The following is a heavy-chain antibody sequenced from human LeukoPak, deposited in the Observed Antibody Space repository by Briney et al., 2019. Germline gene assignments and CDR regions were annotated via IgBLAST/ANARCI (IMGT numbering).Heavy chain of an antibody. CDR1: GGTFSSYA. D-gene: IGHD1-26*01. CDR3: ARDQLVGATTGAFDI. CDR2: IIPIFGTA. J-gene: IGHJ3*02. Sequence: GASVKVSCKASGGTFSSYAISWVRQAPGQGLEWMGGIIPIFGTANYAQKFQGRVTITADESTSTAYMELSSLRSGDTAVYYCARDQLVGATTGAFDIWGQGTMVTVSS. V-gene: IGHV1-69*13.